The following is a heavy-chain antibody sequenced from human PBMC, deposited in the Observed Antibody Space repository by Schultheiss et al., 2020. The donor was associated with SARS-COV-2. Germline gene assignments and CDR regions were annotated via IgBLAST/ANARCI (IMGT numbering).Heavy chain of an antibody. CDR3: ARSYSSGWVDFDY. CDR1: GGPVSGSTYY. D-gene: IGHD6-19*01. CDR2: IYFSGST. Sequence: GSLRLSRTASGGPVSGSTYYWSWIRQPPGKGLEWIGYIYFSGSTDYNPSLKSRVTISIDTSKNQVSLRLNSVIAADTAVYFCARSYSSGWVDFDYWGQGTPVTVSS. V-gene: IGHV4-61*01. J-gene: IGHJ4*02.